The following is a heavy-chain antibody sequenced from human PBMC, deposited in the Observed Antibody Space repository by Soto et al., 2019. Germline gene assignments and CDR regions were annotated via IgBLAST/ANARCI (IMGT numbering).Heavy chain of an antibody. CDR3: ARYGDYQPTTRFDY. V-gene: IGHV4-39*07. Sequence: ISSSTYFXGXXRXXLVNGLVWIGSIYYSGSTNYNPSLKSRVTISVDTSKNQFSLKLSSVTAADTAVYYCARYGDYQPTTRFDYWGQGTLVTVSS. D-gene: IGHD4-17*01. J-gene: IGHJ4*02. CDR1: ISSSTYF. CDR2: IYYSGST.